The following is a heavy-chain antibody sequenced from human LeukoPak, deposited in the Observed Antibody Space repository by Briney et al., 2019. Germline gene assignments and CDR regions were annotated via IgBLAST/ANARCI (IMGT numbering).Heavy chain of an antibody. CDR3: ARTPRRITMIVVVPPGDY. J-gene: IGHJ4*02. Sequence: ASVKVSCKASGYTLTAYYMHWVRQAPGQGLEWTGWIDPNSGGTNYAQKLQGRVTMTTDTSTSTAYMELRSLRSDDTAVYYCARTPRRITMIVVVPPGDYWGQGTLVTVSS. CDR1: GYTLTAYY. CDR2: IDPNSGGT. V-gene: IGHV1-2*02. D-gene: IGHD3-22*01.